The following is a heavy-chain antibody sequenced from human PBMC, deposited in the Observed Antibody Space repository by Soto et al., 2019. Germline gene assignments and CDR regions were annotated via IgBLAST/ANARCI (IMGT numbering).Heavy chain of an antibody. Sequence: EVQLVESGGGLVKPGGSLRLSCAASGFTFSSYSMNWVRQAPGKGLEWVSSISSSSSYIYYADSVKGRFTISRDKAKNSLYLQMNSLRAEDTAVYYCARDFRAYSSGWYLDYYYGMDVWGQGTTVTVSS. CDR2: ISSSSSYI. J-gene: IGHJ6*02. CDR1: GFTFSSYS. V-gene: IGHV3-21*01. D-gene: IGHD6-19*01. CDR3: ARDFRAYSSGWYLDYYYGMDV.